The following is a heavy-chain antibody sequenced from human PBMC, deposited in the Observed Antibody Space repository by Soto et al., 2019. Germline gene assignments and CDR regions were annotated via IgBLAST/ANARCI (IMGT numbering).Heavy chain of an antibody. Sequence: QVQLVQSGAEVKKHGSSVKLSCKTSGGTFRNYAINWVRQAPGQGLEWMGGSIPVFGTANYAQTFQGRFTITADESTSTAYMELSSLRSEDTAVYYCAIPLPKQQLVRGAFDHWGQGTLVTVAS. D-gene: IGHD6-13*01. CDR3: AIPLPKQQLVRGAFDH. CDR1: GGTFRNYA. V-gene: IGHV1-69*01. CDR2: SIPVFGTA. J-gene: IGHJ4*02.